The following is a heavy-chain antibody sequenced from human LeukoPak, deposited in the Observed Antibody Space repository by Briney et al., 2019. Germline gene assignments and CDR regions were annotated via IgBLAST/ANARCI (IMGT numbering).Heavy chain of an antibody. V-gene: IGHV3-9*01. D-gene: IGHD3-22*01. J-gene: IGHJ4*02. CDR2: ISWNSGSI. Sequence: PGGSLRLSCAASGFTFDDYAMHWVRQAPGKGLEWVSGISWNSGSIGYADSVKGRFTISRDNAKNSLYLQMSSLRAEDTALYYCAKDYYYDSSGYYYYFDYWGQGTLVTVSS. CDR3: AKDYYYDSSGYYYYFDY. CDR1: GFTFDDYA.